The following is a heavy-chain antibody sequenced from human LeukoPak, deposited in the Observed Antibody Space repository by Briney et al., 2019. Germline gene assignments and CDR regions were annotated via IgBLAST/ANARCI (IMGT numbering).Heavy chain of an antibody. CDR1: GYTFTSYY. Sequence: ASVKASCKASGYTFTSYYMHWVRQAPGQGLEWMGIINPSGGSTSYAQKFQGRVTMTRDTSTSIVYMELSSLRSEDTAVYYCARERGVITMIPEGGRGFDPWGQGTLVTVSS. D-gene: IGHD3-22*01. V-gene: IGHV1-46*01. CDR2: INPSGGST. CDR3: ARERGVITMIPEGGRGFDP. J-gene: IGHJ5*02.